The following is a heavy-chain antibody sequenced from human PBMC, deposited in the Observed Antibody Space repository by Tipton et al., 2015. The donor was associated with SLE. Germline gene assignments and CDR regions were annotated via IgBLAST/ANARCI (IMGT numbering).Heavy chain of an antibody. Sequence: LRLSCAVYGGSFSGYYWSWIRQPPGKGLEWIGEINHSGSTNYNPSLKSRVTISVDTSKNQFSLKLSSVTAADTAVYYCARGGGAFDIWGQGTMVTVSS. J-gene: IGHJ3*02. CDR1: GGSFSGYY. V-gene: IGHV4-34*01. CDR2: INHSGST. CDR3: ARGGGAFDI.